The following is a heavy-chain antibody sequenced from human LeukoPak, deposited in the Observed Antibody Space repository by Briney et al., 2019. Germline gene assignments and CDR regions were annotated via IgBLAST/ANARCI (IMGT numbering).Heavy chain of an antibody. CDR1: GGSISSNSYY. Sequence: SETLSLTCTVSGGSISSNSYYWGWIRQPPGKGLEWIGSIYYSGSTYYNPSLKSRVTISVDTSKNQFSLKLSSVTAADTAVYYCAREIFGARAFQYWGQGILVTVSS. CDR3: AREIFGARAFQY. V-gene: IGHV4-39*01. CDR2: IYYSGST. D-gene: IGHD3-3*01. J-gene: IGHJ4*02.